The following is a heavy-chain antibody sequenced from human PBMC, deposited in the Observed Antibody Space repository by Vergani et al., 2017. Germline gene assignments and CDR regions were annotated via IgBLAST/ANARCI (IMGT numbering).Heavy chain of an antibody. CDR2: FTTSSKYI. CDR3: ATDSCSGGACPRDY. CDR1: GFTFSTYS. V-gene: IGHV3-21*01. Sequence: EVQLVESGGALVKPGGSLRLSCAASGFTFSTYSMNWVRQAPGKGLEWVSSFTTSSKYIYYADSVKGRFTISRDNAKNSLYMQMNSLRVEDTAVYYCATDSCSGGACPRDYWGQGTLVTVSS. J-gene: IGHJ4*02. D-gene: IGHD2-15*01.